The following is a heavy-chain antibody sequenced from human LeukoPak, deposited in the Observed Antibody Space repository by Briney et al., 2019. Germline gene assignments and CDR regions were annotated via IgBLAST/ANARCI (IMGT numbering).Heavy chain of an antibody. CDR2: ISAYNGNT. D-gene: IGHD6-13*01. Sequence: ASVKVSCTASGYTFTSYGISWVRQAPGQGLEWMGWISAYNGNTNYAQKLQGRVTMTTDTSTSTAYMELRSLRSDDTAVYYCARDYIAAAGVHFDYWGQGTLVTVSS. J-gene: IGHJ4*02. CDR3: ARDYIAAAGVHFDY. V-gene: IGHV1-18*01. CDR1: GYTFTSYG.